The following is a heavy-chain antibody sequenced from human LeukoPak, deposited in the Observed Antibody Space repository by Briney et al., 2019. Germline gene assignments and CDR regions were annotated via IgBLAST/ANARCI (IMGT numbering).Heavy chain of an antibody. CDR2: IYYTGST. V-gene: IGHV4-39*07. CDR1: GGSISTNTYY. CDR3: ARQGGYYDSSGYYLNWFGP. Sequence: PSETLSLTCTVSGGSISTNTYYWGWVRQPPVKGLGWIGSIYYTGSTYYNPSLKSRVTISLDTSKNRFSLKLTSVTAADTAVYYCARQGGYYDSSGYYLNWFGPWGQGTLVTVSS. D-gene: IGHD3-22*01. J-gene: IGHJ5*02.